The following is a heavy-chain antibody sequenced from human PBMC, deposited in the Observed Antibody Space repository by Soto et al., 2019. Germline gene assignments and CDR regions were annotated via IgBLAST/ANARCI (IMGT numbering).Heavy chain of an antibody. CDR1: GFTFSSYS. D-gene: IGHD2-8*01. CDR3: AREYCTNGVCSATEYYYYGMDV. J-gene: IGHJ6*02. V-gene: IGHV3-48*02. CDR2: ISSSSSTI. Sequence: GGSLRLSCAASGFTFSSYSMNWVRQAPGKGLEWVSYISSSSSTIYYADSVKGRFTVSRDNAKNSLYLQMNSLRDEDTAVYYCAREYCTNGVCSATEYYYYGMDVWGQGTTVTVSS.